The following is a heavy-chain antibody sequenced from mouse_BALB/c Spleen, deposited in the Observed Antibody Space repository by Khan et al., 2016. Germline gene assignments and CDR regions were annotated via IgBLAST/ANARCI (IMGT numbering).Heavy chain of an antibody. D-gene: IGHD2-5*01. Sequence: QVQLKQSGPGLVAPSQTLSITCTVSGFSLFSYGVHWVRQPPGKGMEWLGVIWTGASTNSNSDPITRMSIHKDNSKRQVFFKMNSLQTDDTAAYYCARAGVYSNYDSMDYWGQGTSVTVSS. CDR3: ARAGVYSNYDSMDY. J-gene: IGHJ4*01. CDR1: GFSLFSYG. V-gene: IGHV2-9*02. CDR2: IWTGAST.